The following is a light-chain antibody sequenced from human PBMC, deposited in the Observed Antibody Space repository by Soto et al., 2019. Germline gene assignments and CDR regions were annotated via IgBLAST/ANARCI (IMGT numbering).Light chain of an antibody. CDR3: QQYYSYPRT. CDR2: AAS. J-gene: IGKJ1*01. Sequence: ILMTRCRASFSGSTGDRVTITCRASQGISSYLAWYQQKPGKAPKLLIYAASTLQSGVPSRFSGSGSGTDFTLTISCLQSEDFATYYCQQYYSYPRTFGQGTKVDIK. V-gene: IGKV1-8*01. CDR1: QGISSY.